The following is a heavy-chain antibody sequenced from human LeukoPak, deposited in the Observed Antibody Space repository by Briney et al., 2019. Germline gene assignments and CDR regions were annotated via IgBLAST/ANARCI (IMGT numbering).Heavy chain of an antibody. V-gene: IGHV3-30*18. CDR1: GFTFSSYG. D-gene: IGHD6-13*01. CDR2: ISYDGSNK. J-gene: IGHJ4*02. Sequence: GGSLRLSCAASGFTFSSYGMHWVRQAPGKGLEWVAVISYDGSNKYYADSVKGRFTISRDNSKNTLYLQMNSLRAEDTAVYYCAKVPVASIAAAGYFDYWGQGTLVTVSS. CDR3: AKVPVASIAAAGYFDY.